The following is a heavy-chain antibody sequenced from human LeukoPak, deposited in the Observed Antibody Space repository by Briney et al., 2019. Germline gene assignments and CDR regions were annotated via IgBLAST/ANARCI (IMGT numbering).Heavy chain of an antibody. D-gene: IGHD3-22*01. CDR3: ARGGDYDSSGKRAPGIEY. CDR2: IYYSGST. V-gene: IGHV4-30-4*01. CDR1: GGSISSGDYY. Sequence: SQTLSLTCTVSGGSISSGDYYWSWIRQPPWKGLEWIGYIYYSGSTYYNPSLKSRVTISVDTSKNQFSLKLSSVTAADTAVYYCARGGDYDSSGKRAPGIEYWGQGTLVTVSS. J-gene: IGHJ4*02.